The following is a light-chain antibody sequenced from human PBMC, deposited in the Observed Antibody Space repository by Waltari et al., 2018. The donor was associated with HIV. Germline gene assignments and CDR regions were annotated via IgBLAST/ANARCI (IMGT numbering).Light chain of an antibody. Sequence: QSVLTQPPSASGTPGQRVTISCSGRRSNIASNTVNWYQQLPGTAPKLLIYSNNQRPSGIPDRFSGSKSGTSASLAISGLQSEDEADYYCAAWDDNMNGWVFGGGTKLTVL. CDR1: RSNIASNT. CDR2: SNN. J-gene: IGLJ3*02. V-gene: IGLV1-44*01. CDR3: AAWDDNMNGWV.